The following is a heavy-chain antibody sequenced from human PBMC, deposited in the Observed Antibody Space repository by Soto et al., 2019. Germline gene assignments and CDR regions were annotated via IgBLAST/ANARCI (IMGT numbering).Heavy chain of an antibody. J-gene: IGHJ3*02. CDR2: IYYSGRT. CDR1: GGSISSGGYY. V-gene: IGHV4-31*03. CDR3: ARVPSYYYDSSGYDFAFYI. D-gene: IGHD3-22*01. Sequence: QVQLQESGPGLVKPSQTLSLTCTVSGGSISSGGYYWSWIRQHPGKGLEWIGSIYYSGRTYYNPSLKSRVTRSVDSAKNQLSLKLSSVTAADKAVYYCARVPSYYYDSSGYDFAFYICGQGTMFTVCS.